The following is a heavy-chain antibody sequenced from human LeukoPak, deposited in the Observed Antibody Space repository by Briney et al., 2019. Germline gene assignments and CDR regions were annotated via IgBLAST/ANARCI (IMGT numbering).Heavy chain of an antibody. CDR2: ISAYNGNT. V-gene: IGHV1-18*01. Sequence: VASVKVSCKASGYTFTSYGISWVRQAPGQGLEWMGWISAYNGNTNYAQKLQGRVTITRDTSASTAYMELSSLRSEDTAVYYCAISRITMVRGVISPKTLDYWGQGTLVTVSS. CDR1: GYTFTSYG. J-gene: IGHJ4*02. CDR3: AISRITMVRGVISPKTLDY. D-gene: IGHD3-10*01.